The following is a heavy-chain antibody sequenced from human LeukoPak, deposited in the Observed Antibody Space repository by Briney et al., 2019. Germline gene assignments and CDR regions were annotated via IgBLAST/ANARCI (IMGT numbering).Heavy chain of an antibody. J-gene: IGHJ3*02. CDR1: GFTFSRYS. D-gene: IGHD6-19*01. Sequence: GGSLRLSCVASGFTFSRYSMNWVRQAPGKGLEWVSYITSSGNTMYYAGSVKGRFTISRDNAKNSLYLQMNSLRAEDTAVYYCARDPYSSGWYKDAFDIWGQGTMVTVSS. CDR2: ITSSGNTM. CDR3: ARDPYSSGWYKDAFDI. V-gene: IGHV3-48*01.